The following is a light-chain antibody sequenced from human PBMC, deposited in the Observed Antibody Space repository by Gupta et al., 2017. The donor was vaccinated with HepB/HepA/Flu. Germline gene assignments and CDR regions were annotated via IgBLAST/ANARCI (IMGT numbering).Light chain of an antibody. Sequence: EIVLTPSPGTLSLSPGERATLSCRASQSVSSSYLAWYQQKPGQAPRLLIYGASSRATGIPDRFSGSGSGTDFTLTISRLEPEDFAVYYCQQYGSSTGFTFGPGTEVDIK. V-gene: IGKV3-20*01. CDR1: QSVSSSY. J-gene: IGKJ3*01. CDR2: GAS. CDR3: QQYGSSTGFT.